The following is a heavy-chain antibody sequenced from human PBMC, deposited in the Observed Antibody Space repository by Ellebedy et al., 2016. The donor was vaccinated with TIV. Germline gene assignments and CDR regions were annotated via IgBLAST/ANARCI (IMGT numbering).Heavy chain of an antibody. Sequence: AASVKVSCKASGGTFSSYAISWVRQAPGQGLEWMGGIIPIFGTANYAQKFQGRVTITADESTSTAYMELSRLRSEDTAVYYCARDTAMVSGNYGMDVWGQGTTVTVSS. CDR2: IIPIFGTA. CDR1: GGTFSSYA. D-gene: IGHD5-18*01. V-gene: IGHV1-69*13. CDR3: ARDTAMVSGNYGMDV. J-gene: IGHJ6*02.